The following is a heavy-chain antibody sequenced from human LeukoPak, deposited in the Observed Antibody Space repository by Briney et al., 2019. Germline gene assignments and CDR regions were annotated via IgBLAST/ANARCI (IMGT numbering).Heavy chain of an antibody. V-gene: IGHV4-34*01. Sequence: SETLSLTCAVYGGSFSGYYWSWIRQPPGKGLEWIGEINHSGSTNYNPSLKSRVTISVDTSKNQFSLKLSSVTAADTAVYYCARGGYYDSSGYSDFDYWGQGTLVTVSS. CDR2: INHSGST. CDR1: GGSFSGYY. D-gene: IGHD3-22*01. J-gene: IGHJ4*02. CDR3: ARGGYYDSSGYSDFDY.